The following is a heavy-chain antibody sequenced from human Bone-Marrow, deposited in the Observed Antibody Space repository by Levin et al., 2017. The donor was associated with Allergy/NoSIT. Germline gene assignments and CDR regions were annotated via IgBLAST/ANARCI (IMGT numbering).Heavy chain of an antibody. Sequence: KASETLSLTCTVSGASVSSNTYYWSWVRQPPGKGLEWIGYIYGSGSTNYNPSLKSRLTVSVDTSKNHFSLKLSSVTAADTAVYFCARETPSTIFAESNAFDIWGQGTMVTVSS. D-gene: IGHD3-3*01. J-gene: IGHJ3*02. CDR1: GASVSSNTYY. V-gene: IGHV4-61*03. CDR3: ARETPSTIFAESNAFDI. CDR2: IYGSGST.